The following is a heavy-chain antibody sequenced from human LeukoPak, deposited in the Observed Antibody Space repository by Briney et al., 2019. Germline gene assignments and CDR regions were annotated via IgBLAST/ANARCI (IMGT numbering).Heavy chain of an antibody. CDR1: GFTVSSNY. J-gene: IGHJ4*02. V-gene: IGHV3-66*01. Sequence: TGGSLRLSCAASGFTVSSNYMSRVRQAPGKRLEWVSVIYSGGSTYYADSVKGRFTISRDNSKNTLYLQMNSLRAEDTAVYYCARGVSLAESTDYWGQGTLVTVSS. CDR2: IYSGGST. D-gene: IGHD3-3*02. CDR3: ARGVSLAESTDY.